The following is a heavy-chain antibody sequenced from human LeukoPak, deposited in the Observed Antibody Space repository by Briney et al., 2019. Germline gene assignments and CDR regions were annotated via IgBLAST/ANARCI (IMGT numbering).Heavy chain of an antibody. CDR2: IAPRNGGT. CDR1: GYTFTVYY. V-gene: IGHV1-2*02. D-gene: IGHD6-6*01. Sequence: ASVTVSCKASGYTFTVYYIHWMRQAPGQGLEWIGWIAPRNGGTNYAQRFQGRVSMTRDTSISTVYMELRSLISDDTAVYYCARGLLGTSSSVGYFDSWGQGTLVTVSS. J-gene: IGHJ4*02. CDR3: ARGLLGTSSSVGYFDS.